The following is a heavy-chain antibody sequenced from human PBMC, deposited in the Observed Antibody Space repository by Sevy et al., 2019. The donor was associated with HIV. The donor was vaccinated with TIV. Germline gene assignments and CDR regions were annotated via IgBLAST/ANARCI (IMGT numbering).Heavy chain of an antibody. J-gene: IGHJ3*02. CDR3: ARDRPCGVLMVYAILGRHKNDAFDI. D-gene: IGHD2-8*01. CDR2: ISHDGSNK. CDR1: GFTFSSYA. V-gene: IGHV3-30-3*01. Sequence: GGSLRLSCAASGFTFSSYAMHWVRQAPGKGLEWVAVISHDGSNKYYADSVKGRFTISRDNSKNTLYLQMNSLRAEDTAVYYCARDRPCGVLMVYAILGRHKNDAFDIWGQGTMVTVSS.